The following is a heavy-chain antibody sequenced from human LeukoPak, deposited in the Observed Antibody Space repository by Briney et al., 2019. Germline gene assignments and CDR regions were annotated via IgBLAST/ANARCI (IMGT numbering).Heavy chain of an antibody. Sequence: PGGSLRLSCAASGFTFSSYAMSRVRQAPGKGLEWVSAISGSGGSTYYADSVKGRFTISRDNFKNTLYLQMNSLRAEDTAVYYCAVEYYYDSSGYTFDYWGQGTLVTVSS. CDR3: AVEYYYDSSGYTFDY. CDR2: ISGSGGST. J-gene: IGHJ4*02. V-gene: IGHV3-23*01. CDR1: GFTFSSYA. D-gene: IGHD3-22*01.